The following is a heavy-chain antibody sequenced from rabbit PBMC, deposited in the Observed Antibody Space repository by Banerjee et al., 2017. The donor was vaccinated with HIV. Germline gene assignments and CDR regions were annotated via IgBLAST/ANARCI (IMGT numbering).Heavy chain of an antibody. CDR1: GFSFSSNYY. J-gene: IGHJ4*01. CDR2: IESGSSGDT. D-gene: IGHD6-1*01. Sequence: QSLEESGGGLVQPEGSLTLTCTASGFSFSSNYYMCWVRQAPGKGLEWIACIESGSSGDTYYASWAKGRFTISKTSSTTVTLQMTSLTAADTATYFCVRGVSAYRYAMDLWGPGTLVTVS. V-gene: IGHV1S40*01. CDR3: VRGVSAYRYAMDL.